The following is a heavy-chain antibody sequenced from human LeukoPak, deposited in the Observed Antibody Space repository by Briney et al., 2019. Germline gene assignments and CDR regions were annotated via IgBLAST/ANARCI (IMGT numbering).Heavy chain of an antibody. D-gene: IGHD2-2*02. V-gene: IGHV4-34*01. CDR1: GGSFSGYY. CDR2: INHSGST. J-gene: IGHJ5*02. CDR3: ARGPGTVVPAAIPWFDP. Sequence: SETLSLTCAVYGGSFSGYYWSWIRQPPGKGLEWIVEINHSGSTNYNPSLKSRVTISVDTSKNQFSLKLSSVTAADTAVYYCARGPGTVVPAAIPWFDPWGQGTLVTVSS.